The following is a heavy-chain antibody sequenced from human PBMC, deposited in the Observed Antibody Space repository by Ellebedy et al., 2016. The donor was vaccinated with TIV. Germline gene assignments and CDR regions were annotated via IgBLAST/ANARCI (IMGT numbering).Heavy chain of an antibody. CDR1: GGSFSGYY. V-gene: IGHV4-34*01. D-gene: IGHD3-10*01. J-gene: IGHJ5*02. CDR2: INHSGST. Sequence: SETLSLXXAVYGGSFSGYYWSWIRQPPGKGLEWIGEINHSGSTNYNPSLKSRVTISVDTSKNQFSLKLSSVTAADTAVYYCATRRKLLWFGELLPRRDWFDPWGHGTLVTVST. CDR3: ATRRKLLWFGELLPRRDWFDP.